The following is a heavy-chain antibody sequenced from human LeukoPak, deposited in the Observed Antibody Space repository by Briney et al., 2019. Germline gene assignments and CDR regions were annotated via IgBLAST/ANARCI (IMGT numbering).Heavy chain of an antibody. CDR1: GGSFSGYY. CDR3: ARGGISIFGVVIYMDV. Sequence: PSETLSLTCAVYGGSFSGYYWSWIRQPPGKGLEWVSGINWNGGSTGYADSVKGRFTISRDNAKNSLSLQMNSLRVEDTALYYCARGGISIFGVVIYMDVWGKGTTVTVSS. D-gene: IGHD3-3*01. V-gene: IGHV3-20*04. CDR2: INWNGGST. J-gene: IGHJ6*03.